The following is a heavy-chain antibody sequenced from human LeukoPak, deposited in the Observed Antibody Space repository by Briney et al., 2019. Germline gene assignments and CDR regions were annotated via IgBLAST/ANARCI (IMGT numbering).Heavy chain of an antibody. CDR2: INPNSGGT. CDR1: GYTFTGYY. CDR3: ARGRAARPLPYMDV. V-gene: IGHV1-2*02. Sequence: ASVKVSCKASGYTFTGYYMHWVRQAPGQGLEWMGWINPNSGGTNYAQKFQGRVTMTRDTSISTAYMELSRLRSDDTAVYYCARGRAARPLPYMDVWGKGTTVTVSS. J-gene: IGHJ6*03. D-gene: IGHD6-6*01.